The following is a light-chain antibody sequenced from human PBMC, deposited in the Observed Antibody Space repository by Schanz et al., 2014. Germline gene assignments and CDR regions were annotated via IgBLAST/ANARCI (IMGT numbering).Light chain of an antibody. Sequence: EIALTQSPATLSVSPGERATLSCRASQSVSSNLAWYQQKPGQAPRVLIYGASTRATGIPARFSGSGSGTEFTLTISSLQSEDFAVYYCQQYHNRYTFGQGTKLEIK. J-gene: IGKJ2*01. CDR1: QSVSSN. V-gene: IGKV3D-15*01. CDR2: GAS. CDR3: QQYHNRYT.